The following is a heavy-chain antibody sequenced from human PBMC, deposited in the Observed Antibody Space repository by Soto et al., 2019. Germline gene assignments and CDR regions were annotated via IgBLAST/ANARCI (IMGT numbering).Heavy chain of an antibody. CDR3: ARVGGGSGSYYKHNLAFDI. Sequence: SETLSLTCAVYGGSFSGYYWSWIRQPRGKGLEWIGEINHSGSTNYNPSLKSRVTISVDTSKNQFSLKLSSVTAADTAVYYCARVGGGSGSYYKHNLAFDIWGQGTTVT. V-gene: IGHV4-34*01. D-gene: IGHD3-10*01. CDR1: GGSFSGYY. CDR2: INHSGST. J-gene: IGHJ3*02.